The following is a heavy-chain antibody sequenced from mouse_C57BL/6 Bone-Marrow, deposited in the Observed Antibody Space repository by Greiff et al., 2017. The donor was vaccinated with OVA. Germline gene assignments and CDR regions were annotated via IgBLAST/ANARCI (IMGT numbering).Heavy chain of an antibody. CDR2: IYPRSGNT. CDR1: GYTFTSYG. D-gene: IGHD1-1*01. CDR3: ARPGGFITTARGFAY. J-gene: IGHJ3*01. V-gene: IGHV1-81*01. Sequence: QVQLQQSGAELARPGASVKLPCKASGYTFTSYGISWVKQRTGQGLEWIGEIYPRSGNTYYNEKFKGKATLTADKSSSTAYMEHRSLTSEDSAVYFCARPGGFITTARGFAYWGQGTLVTVSA.